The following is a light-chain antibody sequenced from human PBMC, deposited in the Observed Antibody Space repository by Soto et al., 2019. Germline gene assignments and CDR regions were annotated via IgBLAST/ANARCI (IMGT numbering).Light chain of an antibody. Sequence: QSALPHPPSASGFPGQSVTISCPGTASNVGVNYVSWYQQHLGKAPKLIIYEVTLRPSGVPDRFSGSKSGNTASLTVSGLQADDEADYYCSAYAGSNTFVFGTGTKVTVL. CDR1: ASNVGVNY. CDR2: EVT. J-gene: IGLJ1*01. V-gene: IGLV2-8*01. CDR3: SAYAGSNTFV.